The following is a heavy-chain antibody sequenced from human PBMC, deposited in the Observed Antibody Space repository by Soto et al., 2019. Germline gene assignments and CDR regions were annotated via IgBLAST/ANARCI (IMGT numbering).Heavy chain of an antibody. Sequence: SVKVSCKASGGTFSSYAISWVRQAPGQGLEWMGGIIPIFGTANYAQKFQGRVTITADESTSTAYMELSSLRSEDTAVYYCARDLIPQQLVLDYWGQGTLVTVSS. CDR1: GGTFSSYA. D-gene: IGHD6-13*01. V-gene: IGHV1-69*13. J-gene: IGHJ4*02. CDR2: IIPIFGTA. CDR3: ARDLIPQQLVLDY.